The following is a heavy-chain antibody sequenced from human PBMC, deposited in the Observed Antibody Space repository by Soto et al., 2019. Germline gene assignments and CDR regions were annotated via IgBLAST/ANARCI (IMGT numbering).Heavy chain of an antibody. D-gene: IGHD2-15*01. CDR2: ISGYKGDT. V-gene: IGHV1-18*01. CDR3: ARIEYCSGGNCYSAVDI. J-gene: IGHJ3*02. CDR1: GDTFISSG. Sequence: VQSGAEVKKPGASVKVSCKASGDTFISSGISWVRQAPGQGLEWMGWISGYKGDTNYAQKFQGRVTLTTDTSTSTAYMELRSLTPGDTAIYYCARIEYCSGGNCYSAVDIWGQGTLVTVSS.